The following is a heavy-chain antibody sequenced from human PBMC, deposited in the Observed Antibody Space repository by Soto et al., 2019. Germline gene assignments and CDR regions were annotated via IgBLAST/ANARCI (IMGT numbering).Heavy chain of an antibody. CDR3: ARDARRDGVEADLRDVFDI. D-gene: IGHD3-3*01. J-gene: IGHJ3*02. CDR2: VNPSDDTS. V-gene: IGHV1-46*01. CDR1: GYTFTSYY. Sequence: QVQLVQSGAEVKMPGASVRVSCETSGYTFTSYYIHWMRQVPGQGLEWMGIVNPSDDTSGGAQKFPGRLTMTRDTSTSTVYMDLSSLTSEDTAFYYCARDARRDGVEADLRDVFDIWRQGTVVTVSS.